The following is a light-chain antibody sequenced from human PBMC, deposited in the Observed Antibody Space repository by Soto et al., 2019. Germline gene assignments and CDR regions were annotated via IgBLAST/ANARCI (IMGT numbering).Light chain of an antibody. CDR2: WAS. CDR3: QQYYETPLT. J-gene: IGKJ1*01. V-gene: IGKV4-1*01. CDR1: QSLLFNSNNKNY. Sequence: DIVMTQSPDSLAVSLGERATINCKSSQSLLFNSNNKNYFAWYQQKPGEPPKLLIYWASTRESGVPDRFSGSGSGTDFNLTISSLQAEDVALYYCQQYYETPLTFGQGTKVEIK.